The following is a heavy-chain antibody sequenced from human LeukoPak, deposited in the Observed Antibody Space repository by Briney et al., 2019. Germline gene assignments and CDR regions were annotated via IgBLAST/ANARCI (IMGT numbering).Heavy chain of an antibody. Sequence: SETLSLTCTASGGSISSYYWSWIRQPPGKGLEWIGYIYYSGSTNYNPSLKSRVTISVDTSKNQFSLKLSSVTAADTAVYYCARGGITMPHDYWGQGTLVTVSS. V-gene: IGHV4-59*01. CDR2: IYYSGST. D-gene: IGHD3-10*01. CDR3: ARGGITMPHDY. J-gene: IGHJ4*02. CDR1: GGSISSYY.